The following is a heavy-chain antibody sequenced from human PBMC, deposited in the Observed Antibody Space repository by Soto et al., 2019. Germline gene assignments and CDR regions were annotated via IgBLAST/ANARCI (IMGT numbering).Heavy chain of an antibody. V-gene: IGHV4-59*01. Sequence: SETLSLTCTVSGGSISPYFWSWIRQPPGKGLEWIGNIYYTGSTNYNPSLKSRVTISVDTSKNQFSLKLSSVTAADTAVYYCASAMDGYNLFDYWGQGTLVTVSS. CDR3: ASAMDGYNLFDY. CDR2: IYYTGST. J-gene: IGHJ4*02. CDR1: GGSISPYF. D-gene: IGHD5-12*01.